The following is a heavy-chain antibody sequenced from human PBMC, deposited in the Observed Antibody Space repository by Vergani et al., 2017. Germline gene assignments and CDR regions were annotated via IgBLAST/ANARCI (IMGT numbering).Heavy chain of an antibody. Sequence: QVQLVQSGAEVKKPGASVKVSCKVSGYTLTELSMHWVRQAPGKGLEWMGGFDPEDGETIYAQKFQGRVTMTEDTSTDTAYMELSSLRSEDTAVYYCATYGVLRYLDWSPGGMDVWGQGTTVTVSS. D-gene: IGHD3-9*01. V-gene: IGHV1-24*01. CDR1: GYTLTELS. CDR2: FDPEDGET. J-gene: IGHJ6*02. CDR3: ATYGVLRYLDWSPGGMDV.